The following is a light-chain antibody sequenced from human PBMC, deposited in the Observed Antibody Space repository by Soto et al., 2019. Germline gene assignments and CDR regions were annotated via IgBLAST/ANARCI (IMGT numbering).Light chain of an antibody. CDR3: QQYNNWPRT. J-gene: IGKJ1*01. V-gene: IGKV3-15*01. Sequence: IMISHSPATLSVSPGERATLSCRASQSVSSNLAWYQQKPGQAPRLLIYGASTRATGIPARFSGSGSGTEFTLTISSLQSEDFAVYYCQQYNNWPRTFGQGGNVDI. CDR1: QSVSSN. CDR2: GAS.